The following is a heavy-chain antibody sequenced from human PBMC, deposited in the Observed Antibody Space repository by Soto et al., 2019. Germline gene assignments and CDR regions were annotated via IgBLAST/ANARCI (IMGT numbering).Heavy chain of an antibody. Sequence: HPGGSLRLSCEASGFSFSSFGLHWVRQAPGKGLEWVAVISHDGTFKDYADSVKGRFTISRDNSESTLFLQMNSLGPNGTAVYYCAKDYGPKAPYPYSNTHTDFWGQGTRVTVSS. V-gene: IGHV3-30*18. D-gene: IGHD6-13*01. CDR1: GFSFSSFG. CDR3: AKDYGPKAPYPYSNTHTDF. J-gene: IGHJ4*02. CDR2: ISHDGTFK.